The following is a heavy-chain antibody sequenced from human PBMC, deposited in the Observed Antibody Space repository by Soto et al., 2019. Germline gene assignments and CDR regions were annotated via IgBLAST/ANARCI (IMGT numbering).Heavy chain of an antibody. J-gene: IGHJ4*02. CDR1: GFTFSSYG. Sequence: QVQLVESGGGVVQPGRSLRLSCAASGFTFSSYGMHWVRQAPGKGLEWVAVISYDGSNKYYADSVKGRFTISRDNSKNTLYLQMNSLRAEDTAVYYCAKSRTMAPIPHWGQGTLVTVSS. D-gene: IGHD3-10*01. V-gene: IGHV3-30*18. CDR2: ISYDGSNK. CDR3: AKSRTMAPIPH.